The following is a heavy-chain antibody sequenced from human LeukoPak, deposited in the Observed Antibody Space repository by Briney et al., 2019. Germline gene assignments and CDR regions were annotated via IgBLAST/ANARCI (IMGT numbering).Heavy chain of an antibody. V-gene: IGHV3-48*02. D-gene: IGHD3-22*01. J-gene: IGHJ6*02. CDR1: GFTSSSYS. CDR2: ISSSSSTI. CDR3: ARDLDDYYDPYYYYGMDV. Sequence: QPGGSLRLSCAASGFTSSSYSMNWVRQAPGKGLEWVSYISSSSSTIYYADSVKGRFTISRDNAKNSLYLQMNSLRDEDTAVYYCARDLDDYYDPYYYYGMDVWGQGTTVTVSS.